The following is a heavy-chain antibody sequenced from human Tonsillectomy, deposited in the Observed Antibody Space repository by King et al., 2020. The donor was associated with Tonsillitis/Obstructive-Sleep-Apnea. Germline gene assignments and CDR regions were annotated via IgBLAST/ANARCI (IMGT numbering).Heavy chain of an antibody. D-gene: IGHD3-3*01. CDR3: ARDPITIFGHFAY. J-gene: IGHJ4*02. CDR1: GFTFSSYS. V-gene: IGHV3-21*01. Sequence: VQLVESGGGLVKPGGSLRLFCVASGFTFSSYSMNWVRQAPGKGLDWVSSISSTSSYIYYAGSVKGRFTISRDNAKNSLYLQMNSLRAEDTAVYYCARDPITIFGHFAYWGQGTLVTVSS. CDR2: ISSTSSYI.